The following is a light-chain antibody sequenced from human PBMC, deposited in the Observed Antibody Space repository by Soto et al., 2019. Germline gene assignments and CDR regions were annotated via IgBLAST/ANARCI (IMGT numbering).Light chain of an antibody. J-gene: IGKJ2*01. Sequence: EIVMTQSPATLSVSPGERATLSCRASQSVTSSLAWYQQKPGRSPRLLIYGASTRATGIPARFSGSGSGTEFTLTISSLQSEDFATYYCQQANSFPYTFGQGTKLEIK. CDR3: QQANSFPYT. CDR1: QSVTSS. CDR2: GAS. V-gene: IGKV3-15*01.